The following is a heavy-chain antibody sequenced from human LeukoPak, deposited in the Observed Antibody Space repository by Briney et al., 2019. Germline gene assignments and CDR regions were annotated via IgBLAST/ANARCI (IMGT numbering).Heavy chain of an antibody. CDR3: ARIRESLGLGAFDI. D-gene: IGHD7-27*01. J-gene: IGHJ3*02. CDR2: INSDGSTT. V-gene: IGHV3-74*03. Sequence: GGSVRLSCAASGFSFSNYWMCWVRQAPGKGLVCVSRINSDGSTTTYADSVKGRFTISRDNAKNTLYLQMNSLRAEDSALYYCARIRESLGLGAFDIWGQGTMVTVSS. CDR1: GFSFSNYW.